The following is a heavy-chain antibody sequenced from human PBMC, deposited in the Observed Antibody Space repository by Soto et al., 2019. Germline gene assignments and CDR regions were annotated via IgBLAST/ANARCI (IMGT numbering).Heavy chain of an antibody. J-gene: IGHJ4*02. CDR1: GFTFSRYW. D-gene: IGHD4-17*01. V-gene: IGHV3-7*01. CDR2: IKQDGSEK. CDR3: ARDDYGYPGC. Sequence: GGSLRLSCAASGFTFSRYWMSWVRQAPGKGLEWVANIKQDGSEKWYVDSVKGRFTISRDNAKNTLYLQMNSLRAEDTAVYYCARDDYGYPGCWGQGTLVTVSS.